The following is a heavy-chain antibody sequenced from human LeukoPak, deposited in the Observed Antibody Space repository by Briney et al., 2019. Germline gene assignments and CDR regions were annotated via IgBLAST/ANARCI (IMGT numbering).Heavy chain of an antibody. Sequence: GASVKVSCKASGYTFTSYDINWVRQATGQGLEWMGWMDPNSGNTGYAQKFQGRVTITRNTSISTAYMELSSLRSEDTAVYYCARTEGATTGMDVWGKGTTVTVSS. V-gene: IGHV1-8*03. J-gene: IGHJ6*04. D-gene: IGHD1-26*01. CDR2: MDPNSGNT. CDR3: ARTEGATTGMDV. CDR1: GYTFTSYD.